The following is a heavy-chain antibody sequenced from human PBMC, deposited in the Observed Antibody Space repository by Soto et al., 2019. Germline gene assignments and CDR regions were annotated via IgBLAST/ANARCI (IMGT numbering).Heavy chain of an antibody. Sequence: SETLSLTCTVSGGSISSSSYYWGWIRQPPGKGLEWIGSIYYSGSTYYNPSLKSRVTISVDTSKNQFSLKLSSVTAADTAVYYCARVYGRSPINWFDPWGQGTLVTVSS. CDR1: GGSISSSSYY. J-gene: IGHJ5*02. D-gene: IGHD4-17*01. V-gene: IGHV4-39*01. CDR3: ARVYGRSPINWFDP. CDR2: IYYSGST.